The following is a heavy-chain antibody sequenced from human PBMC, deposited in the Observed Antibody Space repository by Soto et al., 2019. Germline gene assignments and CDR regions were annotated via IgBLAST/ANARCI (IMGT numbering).Heavy chain of an antibody. Sequence: GGSLRLSCAASGFTFSVYGMHWVRQAPGKGLEWVSSISSTTNYIYYADSMKGRFTVSRDNAKNSVYLDMNSLSAEDTAVYYCARESEDLTSNFDYWGQGTLVTVSS. V-gene: IGHV3-21*01. CDR2: ISSTTNYI. J-gene: IGHJ4*02. CDR3: ARESEDLTSNFDY. CDR1: GFTFSVYG.